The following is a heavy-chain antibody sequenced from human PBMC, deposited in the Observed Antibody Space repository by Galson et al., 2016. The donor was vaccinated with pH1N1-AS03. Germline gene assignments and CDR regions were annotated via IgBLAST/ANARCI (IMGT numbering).Heavy chain of an antibody. J-gene: IGHJ4*02. CDR3: ARDGGYSSGWIDF. D-gene: IGHD3-22*01. Sequence: SLRLSCAASGFTFSTYTMNWVRQAPGKGLEWVAYISSSSRFIYYADAVQGRFTISKDSPKNSVYLHMNGLRADDMAVYYCARDGGYSSGWIDFWGQGTLVSVSS. CDR1: GFTFSTYT. CDR2: ISSSSRFI. V-gene: IGHV3-21*01.